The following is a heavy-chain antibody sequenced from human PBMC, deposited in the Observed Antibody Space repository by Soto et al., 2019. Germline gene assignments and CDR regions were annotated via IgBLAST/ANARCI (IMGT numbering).Heavy chain of an antibody. CDR3: ARVGYNNNGHMDWLDP. CDR2: FIPIFETA. D-gene: IGHD1-20*01. J-gene: IGHJ5*02. CDR1: GGTLSNYG. Sequence: QGQLVQSGAEVKKPGSSVKVSCKASGGTLSNYGFSWVRQAPGQGLEWMGAFIPIFETAKYAQKFQGRVTITADESTSTVYMELRSLRYEDAAVYHCARVGYNNNGHMDWLDPWGQGTLVTVSS. V-gene: IGHV1-69*01.